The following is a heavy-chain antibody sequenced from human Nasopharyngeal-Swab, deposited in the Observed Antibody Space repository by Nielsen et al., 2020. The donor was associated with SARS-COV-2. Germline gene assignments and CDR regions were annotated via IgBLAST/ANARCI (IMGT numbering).Heavy chain of an antibody. CDR1: GFSLSTSGVG. J-gene: IGHJ4*02. D-gene: IGHD3-22*01. V-gene: IGHV2-5*02. CDR3: AHRPVVSYYDSRLDYFDY. CDR2: IYWDVDK. Sequence: SGPTLVQPPQTLTLTCTFSGFSLSTSGVGVGWIRQPPGKALEWLALIYWDVDKRYSPSLKGRLTITKDTSKNQVVLTMTDMDPVDTATYFCAHRPVVSYYDSRLDYFDYWGQGTLVTVSS.